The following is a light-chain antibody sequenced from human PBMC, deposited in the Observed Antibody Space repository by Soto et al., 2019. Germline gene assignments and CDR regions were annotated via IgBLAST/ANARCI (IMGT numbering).Light chain of an antibody. J-gene: IGLJ2*01. Sequence: QSVLTQPPSASGSPGQSVTISCTGTSSDVGGYNYVSWYQQYPGKAPTLMIYEVSKRPSGVPDHFSGSKSGNTASLTVSGLQAEDEADYYCSSYGGSNNVLFGGGTKLTVL. CDR2: EVS. CDR3: SSYGGSNNVL. CDR1: SSDVGGYNY. V-gene: IGLV2-8*01.